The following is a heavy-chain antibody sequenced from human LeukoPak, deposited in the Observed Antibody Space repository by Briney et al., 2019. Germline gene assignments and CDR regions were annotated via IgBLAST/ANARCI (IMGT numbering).Heavy chain of an antibody. J-gene: IGHJ4*02. Sequence: SETLSLTCTVSGGSLSNYYWSWLRQPPGKGLEWIGYIYSSGSTNYNPSLKSRVTISVDTSKIQLSLKLSSVTAADTAVYYCARLALQEVGATQTYYLDYWGQGTLVTVSS. CDR2: IYSSGST. D-gene: IGHD1-26*01. V-gene: IGHV4-59*01. CDR1: GGSLSNYY. CDR3: ARLALQEVGATQTYYLDY.